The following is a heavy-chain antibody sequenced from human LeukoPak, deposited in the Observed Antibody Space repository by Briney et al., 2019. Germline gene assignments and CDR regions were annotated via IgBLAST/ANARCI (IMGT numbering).Heavy chain of an antibody. J-gene: IGHJ4*02. Sequence: SETLSLTCVLYGGSSSGYYWSWIRQPPGKGLEWIGEINHSGSTYYNPSLKSRVTISVDTSKNQFSLKLSSVTAADTAVYYCARVPSLTEVDYWGQGTLVTVSS. CDR3: ARVPSLTEVDY. D-gene: IGHD3-16*01. CDR2: INHSGST. V-gene: IGHV4-34*01. CDR1: GGSSSGYY.